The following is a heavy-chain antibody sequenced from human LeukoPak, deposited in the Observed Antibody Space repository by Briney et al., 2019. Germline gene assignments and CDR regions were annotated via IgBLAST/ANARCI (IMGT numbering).Heavy chain of an antibody. Sequence: GSSVTVSYRACGGTFNIYAISWVRQAPGQGREWMGGIIPIFGTANYAHKFQGRVTITTDESTSTAYMELSSLRSEDTAVYYCARVPAYCGGDCYPPPDYWGQGTLVTVSS. CDR3: ARVPAYCGGDCYPPPDY. J-gene: IGHJ4*02. CDR1: GGTFNIYA. D-gene: IGHD2-21*02. V-gene: IGHV1-69*05. CDR2: IIPIFGTA.